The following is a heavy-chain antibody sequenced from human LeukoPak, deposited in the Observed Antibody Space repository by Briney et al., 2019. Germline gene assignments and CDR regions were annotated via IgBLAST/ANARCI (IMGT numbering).Heavy chain of an antibody. D-gene: IGHD1-1*01. Sequence: GGSLRLSCAASGLTFTNYWMSWVRQAPGKGLEWVANIKQDGSEKNYVDSVRGRFAISRDNSKNTLFLQTNSMRPEDTAVYYCAKGVSRGVDPTGLEYWGQGALVTVSS. CDR1: GLTFTNYW. J-gene: IGHJ4*02. CDR2: IKQDGSEK. V-gene: IGHV3-7*01. CDR3: AKGVSRGVDPTGLEY.